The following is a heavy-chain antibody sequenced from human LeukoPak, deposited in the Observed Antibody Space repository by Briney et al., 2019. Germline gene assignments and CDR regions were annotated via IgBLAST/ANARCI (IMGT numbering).Heavy chain of an antibody. J-gene: IGHJ4*02. V-gene: IGHV4-4*07. CDR2: ISSSGNT. Sequence: SETLSLTCTVSDASISTYYWSWIRQPAGKGLEWIGHISSSGNTNYNPSLKSRVTMSVDTSKNHFSLKLTSVTDADTAVYYCAREVYYYSSGSYYNFDYWGQGTLVTVSS. CDR3: AREVYYYSSGSYYNFDY. D-gene: IGHD3-10*01. CDR1: DASISTYY.